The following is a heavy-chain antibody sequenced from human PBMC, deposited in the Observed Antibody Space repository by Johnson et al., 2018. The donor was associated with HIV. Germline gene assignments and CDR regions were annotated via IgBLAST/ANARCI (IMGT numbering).Heavy chain of an antibody. V-gene: IGHV3-13*01. Sequence: EVQLVESGGGVVQPGRSLRLSCAASGFTFSSYDMHWVRQATGKGLEWVSAIGTAGDTYYPGSVKGRFTISRDNSKNTLYLQMNSLRAEDTAVYYCARDRGLPSVAEAGNAFDIWDQGTMVTVS. CDR2: IGTAGDT. J-gene: IGHJ3*02. CDR1: GFTFSSYD. D-gene: IGHD6-13*01. CDR3: ARDRGLPSVAEAGNAFDI.